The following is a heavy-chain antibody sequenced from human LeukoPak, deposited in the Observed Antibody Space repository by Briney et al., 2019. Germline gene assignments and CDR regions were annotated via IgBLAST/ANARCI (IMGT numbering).Heavy chain of an antibody. CDR1: GGSISSDSYY. V-gene: IGHV4-39*07. D-gene: IGHD1-26*01. Sequence: PSETLSLTCTVSGGSISSDSYYWAWIRQPPGKGLEWIASIYYSGSTNYNPSLKSRVTISVDTSKNQFSLKLSSVTAADTAVYYCARDAGATRGPYYFDYWGQGTLVTVSS. J-gene: IGHJ4*02. CDR3: ARDAGATRGPYYFDY. CDR2: IYYSGST.